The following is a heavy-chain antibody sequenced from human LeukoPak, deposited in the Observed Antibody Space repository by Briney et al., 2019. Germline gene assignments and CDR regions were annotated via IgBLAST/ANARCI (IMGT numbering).Heavy chain of an antibody. CDR1: GGSISSYY. D-gene: IGHD5-12*01. CDR2: IYYSGST. J-gene: IGHJ4*02. V-gene: IGHV4-59*01. Sequence: PSETLSLTCTVSGGSISSYYWSWIRQPPGKGLEWIGYIYYSGSTNYNPSLKSRVTISVDTSKNQFSLKLSSVTAADTAMYYCARSGRGTYYYFDLWGQGTLVTVSS. CDR3: ARSGRGTYYYFDL.